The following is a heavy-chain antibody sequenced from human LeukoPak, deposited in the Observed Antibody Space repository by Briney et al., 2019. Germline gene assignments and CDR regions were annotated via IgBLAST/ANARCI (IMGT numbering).Heavy chain of an antibody. J-gene: IGHJ3*02. V-gene: IGHV1-69*13. D-gene: IGHD2-15*01. CDR2: IIPVFGTA. CDR3: ARDRVVGLGIDNAFDI. CDR1: GGTFSSYA. Sequence: GASVKVSCKASGGTFSSYAISWVRQAHGQGLEWMGGIIPVFGTANYAQKFQGRVTITADESTSTAYMELSSLRSEDTAVYYCARDRVVGLGIDNAFDIWGHGTMVTVSS.